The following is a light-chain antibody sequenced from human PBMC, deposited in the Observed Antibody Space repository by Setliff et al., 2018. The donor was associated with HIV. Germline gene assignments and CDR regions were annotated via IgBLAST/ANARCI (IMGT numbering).Light chain of an antibody. Sequence: QSVLTQPPSASGSPGQSVTISCTGTSSDIGAYTVVSWFQQHPGKAPKVMIYDVNQRPSGVPDRFSGSKSGNTASLTVSGLQPEDEADYYCSSYAGGPYVFGTGTKGTVL. CDR1: SSDIGAYTV. CDR2: DVN. J-gene: IGLJ1*01. V-gene: IGLV2-8*01. CDR3: SSYAGGPYV.